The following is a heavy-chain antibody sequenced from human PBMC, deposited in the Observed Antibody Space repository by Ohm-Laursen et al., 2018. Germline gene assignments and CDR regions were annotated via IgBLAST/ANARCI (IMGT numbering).Heavy chain of an antibody. CDR3: ARGAYAS. D-gene: IGHD3-16*01. V-gene: IGHV3-7*01. Sequence: GSLRFSCTASGFSFSADWMYWVRQAPGKGLEWVANIKQDGSEKYYVDSVKGRFTISRDNAKNSLYLQMNSLRADDTAVYYCARGAYASWGQGTLVTVSS. CDR1: GFSFSADW. J-gene: IGHJ5*02. CDR2: IKQDGSEK.